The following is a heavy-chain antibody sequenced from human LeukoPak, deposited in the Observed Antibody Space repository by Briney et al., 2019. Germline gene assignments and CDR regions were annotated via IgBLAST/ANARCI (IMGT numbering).Heavy chain of an antibody. Sequence: PGGSLRLSCAASGFTFSSYSMNWVRQAPGKGLEWVSSISSSSSYIYYADSVKGRFTISRDNAKNSLYLQMNSLRAEDTAVYYCARDGYHYDSSGYSYTHFDYWGQGTLVTVSS. D-gene: IGHD3-22*01. CDR3: ARDGYHYDSSGYSYTHFDY. V-gene: IGHV3-21*01. CDR2: ISSSSSYI. J-gene: IGHJ4*02. CDR1: GFTFSSYS.